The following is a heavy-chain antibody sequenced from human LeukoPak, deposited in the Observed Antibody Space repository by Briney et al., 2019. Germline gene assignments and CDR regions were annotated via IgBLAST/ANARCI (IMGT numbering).Heavy chain of an antibody. CDR3: CSFDVY. D-gene: IGHD6-6*01. V-gene: IGHV3-7*01. J-gene: IGHJ4*02. Sequence: GGSLRLSCAASGFTFSNSWMSWVRQAPGKRLEWVAEINLDGSGRYYVDSVRGRFTISRDNAKNSVFLQLNSLRAENTAVYYCCSFDVYWGQGTLVTVSS. CDR2: INLDGSGR. CDR1: GFTFSNSW.